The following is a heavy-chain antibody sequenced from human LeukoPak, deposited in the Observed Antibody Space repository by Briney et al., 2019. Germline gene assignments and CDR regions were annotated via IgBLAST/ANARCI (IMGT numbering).Heavy chain of an antibody. CDR2: ISHSGTT. Sequence: SETLSLTCTVSGFSISSGHYWGWTRQPPGKGLEWIASISHSGTTSFNPSLKSRITMSVDTSKNQFSLKMNSVAAADTAVYFCARDSGFWLYWGQGTLVTASS. CDR1: GFSISSGHY. V-gene: IGHV4-38-2*02. J-gene: IGHJ4*02. CDR3: ARDSGFWLY. D-gene: IGHD3-22*01.